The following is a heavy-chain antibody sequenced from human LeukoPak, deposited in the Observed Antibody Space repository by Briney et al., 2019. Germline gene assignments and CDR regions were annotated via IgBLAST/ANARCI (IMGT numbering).Heavy chain of an antibody. CDR2: INYSGNT. V-gene: IGHV4-59*01. D-gene: IGHD6-19*01. Sequence: SETLSLTCTVSGGSIRSYYWSWIRQPPGKGLEWIGFINYSGNTKYNASLKSRVTISVDTSKNQFSVKLSSVTAADTAVYYCARALYSSGYEGYFYYMDVWGRGTTVTVSS. CDR3: ARALYSSGYEGYFYYMDV. CDR1: GGSIRSYY. J-gene: IGHJ6*03.